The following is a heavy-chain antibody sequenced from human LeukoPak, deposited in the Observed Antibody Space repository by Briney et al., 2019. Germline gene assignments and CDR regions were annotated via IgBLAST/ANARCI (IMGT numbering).Heavy chain of an antibody. CDR2: IKEDGSVK. Sequence: GGSLRLSCTASGFTFSSRWMTWVRQPPGKGLEWEANIKEDGSVKYYVDSVKGRFTISRDNTKNVLYLQMNSLRADDTAVYFCARDSTWLLDYWGQGTLITVSS. CDR3: ARDSTWLLDY. D-gene: IGHD6-19*01. CDR1: GFTFSSRW. J-gene: IGHJ4*02. V-gene: IGHV3-7*03.